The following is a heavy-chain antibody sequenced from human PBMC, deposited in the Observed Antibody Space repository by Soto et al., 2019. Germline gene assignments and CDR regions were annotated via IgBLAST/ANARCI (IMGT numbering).Heavy chain of an antibody. CDR1: GYTFTSYY. D-gene: IGHD3-3*01. CDR3: ARDQEVTIFGVVIVAYYGMDV. CDR2: INPSGGST. Sequence: ASVKVSCKASGYTFTSYYMHWVRQAPGQGLEWMGIINPSGGSTSYAQKFQGRVTMTRDTSTSTVYMKLSSLRSEDTAVYYCARDQEVTIFGVVIVAYYGMDVWGQGTTVTVSS. V-gene: IGHV1-46*01. J-gene: IGHJ6*02.